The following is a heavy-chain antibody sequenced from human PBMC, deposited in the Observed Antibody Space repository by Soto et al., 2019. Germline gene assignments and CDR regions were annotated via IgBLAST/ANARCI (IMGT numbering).Heavy chain of an antibody. J-gene: IGHJ6*02. CDR3: AAEPAAGYYYGMDV. D-gene: IGHD2-2*01. CDR1: GFTFTSSA. Sequence: SVKVSCKASGFTFTSSAVQWVRQARGQRLEWIGWIVAGSGNTNYAQKFQERVTITRDMSTSAAYMELSSLRSEDTAVYYCAAEPAAGYYYGMDVWGQGTTVTVSS. V-gene: IGHV1-58*01. CDR2: IVAGSGNT.